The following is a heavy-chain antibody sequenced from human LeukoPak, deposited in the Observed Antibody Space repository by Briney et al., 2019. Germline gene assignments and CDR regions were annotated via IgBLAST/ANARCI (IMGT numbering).Heavy chain of an antibody. J-gene: IGHJ5*02. CDR2: IIPIFGTA. V-gene: IGHV1-69*13. Sequence: SVKVSCKASGGTFSSYAISWVRQAPGQGLEWMGGIIPIFGTANYAQKFQGRVTITADESTSTAYTELSSLRSEDTAVYYCARRGEYDYVWGSYRFNWSDPWGQGTLVTVSS. CDR1: GGTFSSYA. CDR3: ARRGEYDYVWGSYRFNWSDP. D-gene: IGHD3-16*02.